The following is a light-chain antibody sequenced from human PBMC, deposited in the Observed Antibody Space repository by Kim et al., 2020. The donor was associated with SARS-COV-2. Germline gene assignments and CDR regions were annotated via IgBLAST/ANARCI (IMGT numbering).Light chain of an antibody. CDR2: KDS. CDR3: YSAAGL. Sequence: SSVSVSPGQTARITCSGDVLGKKYARWFQQKPGQAPVLVIYKDSERPSGIPERFSGSSSGTTVTLTISGAQVEDEADYYCYSAAGLFGGGTQLTVL. V-gene: IGLV3-27*01. CDR1: VLGKKY. J-gene: IGLJ2*01.